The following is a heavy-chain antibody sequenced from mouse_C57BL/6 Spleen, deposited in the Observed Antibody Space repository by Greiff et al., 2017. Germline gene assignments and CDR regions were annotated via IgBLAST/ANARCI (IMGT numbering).Heavy chain of an antibody. Sequence: QVHVKQSGAELVRPGASVTLSCKASGYTFTDYEMHWVKQTPVHGLEWIGAIDPETGGTAYNQKFKGKAILTADKSSSTAYMELRSLTSEDSAVNYCTRSRDFYYAMDYWGQGTSVTVSS. J-gene: IGHJ4*01. D-gene: IGHD1-1*01. CDR1: GYTFTDYE. V-gene: IGHV1-15*01. CDR2: IDPETGGT. CDR3: TRSRDFYYAMDY.